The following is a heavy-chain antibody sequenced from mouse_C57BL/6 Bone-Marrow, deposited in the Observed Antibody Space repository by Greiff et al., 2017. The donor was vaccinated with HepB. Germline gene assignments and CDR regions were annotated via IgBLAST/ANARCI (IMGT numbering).Heavy chain of an antibody. CDR3: PVGYFDY. Sequence: EVQLQQSGAELVRPGASVKLSCTASGFNIKDDYMHWVKQRPERGLEWIGWIDPENGDTEYASKFQGKATITADTSSNTAYLQLSSLTSDDTAVYYCPVGYFDYWGQGTTLTVSS. CDR2: IDPENGDT. V-gene: IGHV14-4*01. D-gene: IGHD1-1*02. J-gene: IGHJ2*01. CDR1: GFNIKDDY.